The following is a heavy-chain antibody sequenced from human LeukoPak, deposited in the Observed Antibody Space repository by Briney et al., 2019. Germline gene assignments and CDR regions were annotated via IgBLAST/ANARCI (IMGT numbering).Heavy chain of an antibody. CDR1: GFTFSDYS. V-gene: IGHV3-48*01. Sequence: GGSLRLSCAASGFTFSDYSMNWVRQAPGKGLEWISYIGIDSGNTNYADSVKGRFTISGDKAKNSLYLQMNSLKTEDTAVYYCTTVDGDYFSRPMGYWGQGTLVTVSS. D-gene: IGHD4-17*01. CDR2: IGIDSGNT. J-gene: IGHJ4*02. CDR3: TTVDGDYFSRPMGY.